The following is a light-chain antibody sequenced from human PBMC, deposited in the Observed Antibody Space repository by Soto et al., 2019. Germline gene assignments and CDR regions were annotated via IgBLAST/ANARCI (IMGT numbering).Light chain of an antibody. J-gene: IGLJ2*01. V-gene: IGLV1-47*01. CDR1: SSNIGSNY. CDR3: AAWDDSLSGHVV. Sequence: QSVLTQPPSASGTPGQRVTISCSGSSSNIGSNYVYWYQQLPGTAPKLLIYRNNQRPSGVPARFSGSTSGTSAALAISGLRSAEEADYYCAAWDDSLSGHVVFGGGTKVTVL. CDR2: RNN.